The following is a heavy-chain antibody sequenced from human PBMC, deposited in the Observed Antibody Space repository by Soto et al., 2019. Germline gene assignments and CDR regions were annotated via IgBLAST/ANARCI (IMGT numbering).Heavy chain of an antibody. CDR3: ASHIFDLYSSTSFDY. CDR2: IYYSGST. CDR1: GGSISSYY. Sequence: SETLSLTCTVSGGSISSYYWSWIRQPPGKGLEWIGYIYYSGSTNYNPSLKSRVTISVDTSKNQFSLKLSSVTAADTAVYYCASHIFDLYSSTSFDYWGQGTLVTVSS. V-gene: IGHV4-59*08. D-gene: IGHD6-13*01. J-gene: IGHJ4*02.